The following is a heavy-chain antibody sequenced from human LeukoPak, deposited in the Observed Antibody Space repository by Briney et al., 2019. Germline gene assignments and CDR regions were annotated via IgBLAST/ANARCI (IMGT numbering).Heavy chain of an antibody. CDR1: GYTFTGYY. V-gene: IGHV1-2*06. CDR2: INPNSGGT. Sequence: ASVKVSCKASGYTFTGYYTHWVRQAPGKGPEWMGRINPNSGGTNYAQKFQGRVTMTRDTSISTAYMELSRLRSDDTAVYYCARDQDPLHYDILTGYYSEGGIYDYWGQGTLVTVSS. CDR3: ARDQDPLHYDILTGYYSEGGIYDY. D-gene: IGHD3-9*01. J-gene: IGHJ4*02.